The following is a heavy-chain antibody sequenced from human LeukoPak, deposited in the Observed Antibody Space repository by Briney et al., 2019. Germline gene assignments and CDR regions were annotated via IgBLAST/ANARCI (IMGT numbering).Heavy chain of an antibody. J-gene: IGHJ4*02. D-gene: IGHD1-26*01. V-gene: IGHV3-21*01. CDR2: ISGGSDYI. CDR3: ARWGLGPSFDS. Sequence: GGSLRLSCAASGFAFSNYWMFWVRQAPGKGLEWVSYISGGSDYIYYTDSVKGRFTISRDNAKKSLYLQLNSLRVEDTAVYYCARWGLGPSFDSWGQGTLVTVSS. CDR1: GFAFSNYW.